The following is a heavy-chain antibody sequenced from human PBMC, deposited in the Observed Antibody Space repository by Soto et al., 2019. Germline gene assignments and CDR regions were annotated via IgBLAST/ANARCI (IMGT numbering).Heavy chain of an antibody. CDR1: GYTFTSYD. J-gene: IGHJ5*02. CDR3: ARCYYDSSGYHNWFDP. V-gene: IGHV1-8*01. Sequence: ASVKVSCKASGYTFTSYDINWVRQATGQGLEWMGWMNPNSGNTGYAQKFQGRVTMTRNTSISTAYMELSSLRSEDTAMYYCARCYYDSSGYHNWFDPWGQGTLVTVSS. D-gene: IGHD3-22*01. CDR2: MNPNSGNT.